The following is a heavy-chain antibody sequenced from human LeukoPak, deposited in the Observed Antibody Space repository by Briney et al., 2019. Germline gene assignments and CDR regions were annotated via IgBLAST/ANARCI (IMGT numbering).Heavy chain of an antibody. CDR2: IYTSGST. J-gene: IGHJ6*03. Sequence: SETLSLTCTVSGGSISSYYWSWIRQPAGKGLEGIGRIYTSGSTNYNPSLKSRVTMSVDTSKNQFSLKLSSVTAADTAVYYCARSPCSGGDCYIYYYYYYMDVWGKGTTVTVSS. D-gene: IGHD2-15*01. V-gene: IGHV4-4*07. CDR3: ARSPCSGGDCYIYYYYYYMDV. CDR1: GGSISSYY.